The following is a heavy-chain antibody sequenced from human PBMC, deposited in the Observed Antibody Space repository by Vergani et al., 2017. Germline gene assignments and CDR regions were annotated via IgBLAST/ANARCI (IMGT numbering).Heavy chain of an antibody. V-gene: IGHV3-30-3*01. CDR2: ISYDGSNK. CDR1: GFTFGSYA. Sequence: QVQLVESGGGVVQPGRSLRLSCAASGFTFGSYAMHWVRQAPGKGLEWVAVISYDGSNKYYADSVKGRFTISRDNSKNTLYLQMNSLRAEDTAVYYCARGLRGYSGYDYGGDYYYGMDVWGQGTTVTVSS. J-gene: IGHJ6*02. D-gene: IGHD5-12*01. CDR3: ARGLRGYSGYDYGGDYYYGMDV.